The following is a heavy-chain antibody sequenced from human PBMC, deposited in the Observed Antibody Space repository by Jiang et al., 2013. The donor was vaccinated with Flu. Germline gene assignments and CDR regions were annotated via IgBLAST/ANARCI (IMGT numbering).Heavy chain of an antibody. V-gene: IGHV6-1*01. D-gene: IGHD6-6*01. Sequence: SVSANRIAWNWIRQSPSRGLEWLGRTYYRSKWYNEYAVSVKSRISVKLDTSKNQLSLQLNSVTPEDTAVYYCARGQYSTFDFWGQGTLVTVSS. J-gene: IGHJ4*02. CDR2: TYYRSKWYN. CDR3: ARGQYSTFDF. CDR1: SVSANRIA.